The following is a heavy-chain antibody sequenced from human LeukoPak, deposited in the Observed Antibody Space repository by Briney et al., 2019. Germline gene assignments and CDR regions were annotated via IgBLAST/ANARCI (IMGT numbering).Heavy chain of an antibody. CDR2: INPSGGGT. D-gene: IGHD5-24*01. V-gene: IGHV1-46*01. J-gene: IGHJ4*02. CDR3: ARGGDDYNWDY. CDR1: GYTFTGYY. Sequence: ASVKVSCKASGYTFTGYYIDWVRQSPGQGLEWMGIINPSGGGTSYAQKFQGRVTMTRDTSTSTVYMELSSLRSEDTAVYYCARGGDDYNWDYWGQGTLVTVSS.